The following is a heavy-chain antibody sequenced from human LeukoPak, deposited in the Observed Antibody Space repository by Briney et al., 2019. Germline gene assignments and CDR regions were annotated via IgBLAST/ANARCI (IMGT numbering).Heavy chain of an antibody. CDR1: GGSISSSNW. CDR3: ARDQAPSSWFGEFLGMDV. D-gene: IGHD3-10*01. Sequence: PSETLSLTCAVSGGSISSSNWWSWVRQPPGKGLEWIGEIYHSGSTNYNPSLKSRVTISVDTSKNQFSLKLSSVTAADTAVYYCARDQAPSSWFGEFLGMDVWGQGTTVTVSS. V-gene: IGHV4-4*02. CDR2: IYHSGST. J-gene: IGHJ6*02.